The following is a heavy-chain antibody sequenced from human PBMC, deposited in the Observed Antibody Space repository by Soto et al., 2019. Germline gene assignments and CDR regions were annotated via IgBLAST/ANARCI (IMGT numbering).Heavy chain of an antibody. D-gene: IGHD6-13*01. J-gene: IGHJ6*02. CDR2: LVHLCRKT. Sequence: GTPVALTWGASRDGFSSYALSWPQEAPRQGLAWIGELVHLCRKTNYAPKLQGRVTITADTSTYTVYRELSVLRSGETAVYYCARGGYSSTWSNLLDRSGLDVWGQGTTVTVSS. CDR1: RDGFSSYA. V-gene: IGHV1-69*06. CDR3: ARGGYSSTWSNLLDRSGLDV.